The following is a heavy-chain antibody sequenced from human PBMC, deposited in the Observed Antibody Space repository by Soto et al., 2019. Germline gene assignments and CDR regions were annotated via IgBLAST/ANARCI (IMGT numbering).Heavy chain of an antibody. D-gene: IGHD3-16*01. Sequence: GGSLRLSCAASGFRFSDAWMTWVRQVPGRGLEWVGRIKSKLRDGETDYAAAVKGRFTISRDDSKSTLYLHMHSLTAEDTAVYSSCADGKNYGSFDYWGQGALVTVSS. CDR2: IKSKLRDGET. CDR1: GFRFSDAW. CDR3: CADGKNYGSFDY. J-gene: IGHJ4*02. V-gene: IGHV3-15*01.